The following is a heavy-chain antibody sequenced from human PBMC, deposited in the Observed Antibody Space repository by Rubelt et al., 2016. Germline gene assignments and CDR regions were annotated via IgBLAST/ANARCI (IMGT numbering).Heavy chain of an antibody. Sequence: QVQLVQSGAEVKKPGASVKVSCKASGYTFTSYGISWVRQAPGQGLEWMGWISAYNGNTNYAQKRQGRFTMTTGASTSTAYMELRSLRSDDTAVYYCARDLPPFRRYNWNFPLDYWGQGTLVTVSS. CDR3: ARDLPPFRRYNWNFPLDY. CDR2: ISAYNGNT. V-gene: IGHV1-18*01. J-gene: IGHJ4*02. D-gene: IGHD1-7*01. CDR1: GYTFTSYG.